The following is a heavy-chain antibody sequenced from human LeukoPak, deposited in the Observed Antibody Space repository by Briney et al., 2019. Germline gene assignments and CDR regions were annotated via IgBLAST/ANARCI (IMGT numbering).Heavy chain of an antibody. CDR2: IYYSGST. CDR3: ARLTYSRDY. CDR1: GGSISSYY. D-gene: IGHD6-13*01. Sequence: SETLSLTCTVSGGSISSYYWSWIRQPPGKGLEWIGYIYYSGSTNYNPSLKSRVTISVDTSKNQFSLKLSSVTAADTAVYYCARLTYSRDYWGQGTLVTVSS. J-gene: IGHJ4*02. V-gene: IGHV4-59*08.